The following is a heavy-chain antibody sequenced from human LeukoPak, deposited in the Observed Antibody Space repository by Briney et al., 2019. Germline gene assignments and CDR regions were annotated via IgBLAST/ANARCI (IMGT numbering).Heavy chain of an antibody. CDR3: AKDRFCGGAGCSDVFDI. CDR1: GFSFSSYA. V-gene: IGHV3-23*01. J-gene: IGHJ3*02. CDR2: ISGSGGTT. D-gene: IGHD2-21*01. Sequence: GGSLRLSCAAAGFSFSSYAMNWVRQAPGKGLEWVSYISGSGGTTYYADSVKGRFTISRDNSKSTLYLQMNSLRAEDTAVYYCAKDRFCGGAGCSDVFDIGGKGKMVTVS.